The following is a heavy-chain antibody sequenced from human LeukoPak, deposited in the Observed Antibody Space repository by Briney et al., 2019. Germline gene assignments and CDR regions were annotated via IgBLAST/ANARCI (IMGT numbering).Heavy chain of an antibody. CDR2: IYTSGST. D-gene: IGHD3-16*01. V-gene: IGHV4-4*07. J-gene: IGHJ4*02. CDR3: ARVGPRYDYVWGSGSVYFDY. Sequence: SETLSLTCTVSGGSISSYYWSWIRQPAGKGLEWIGRIYTSGSTNYNPSLKSRVTMSVDTSKNQFSLKLSSVTAADTAVYYCARVGPRYDYVWGSGSVYFDYWGQGTLVTVSS. CDR1: GGSISSYY.